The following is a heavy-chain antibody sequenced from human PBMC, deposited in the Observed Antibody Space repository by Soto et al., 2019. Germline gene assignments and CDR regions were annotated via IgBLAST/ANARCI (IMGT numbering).Heavy chain of an antibody. CDR1: GYTFTSYG. V-gene: IGHV1-18*01. D-gene: IGHD3-16*01. CDR2: ISTYKGNT. Sequence: ASVKVSCKASGYTFTSYGMSWVRQAPGQGLEWMGWISTYKGNTNYAQELQGRVTMTTDTSTSTAYMELRSLRSDDTAVYYCAARRGRAPYHFDYGGQGTLVTV. J-gene: IGHJ4*02. CDR3: AARRGRAPYHFDY.